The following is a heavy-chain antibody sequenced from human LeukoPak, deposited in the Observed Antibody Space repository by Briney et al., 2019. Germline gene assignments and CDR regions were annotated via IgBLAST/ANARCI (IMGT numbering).Heavy chain of an antibody. Sequence: SETLSLTCTVSGGSISSGGYYWSWIRQHPGKGLEWIGYIYYRGSTYYNPSLKSRVTISVDTSKNQFSLKLSSVTAADTAVYYCARDSPNGDYGSDYWGQGTLVTVSS. CDR3: ARDSPNGDYGSDY. D-gene: IGHD4-17*01. CDR2: IYYRGST. V-gene: IGHV4-31*03. CDR1: GGSISSGGYY. J-gene: IGHJ4*02.